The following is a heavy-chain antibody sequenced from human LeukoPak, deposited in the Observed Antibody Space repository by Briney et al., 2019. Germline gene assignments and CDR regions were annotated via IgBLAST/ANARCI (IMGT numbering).Heavy chain of an antibody. CDR2: INPNSGGT. V-gene: IGHV1-2*04. D-gene: IGHD3-10*01. Sequence: VASVNVSCKASGYTFTGYYMHWVRQAPGQGLEWMGWINPNSGGTNYAQKFQGWVTMTRDTSISTAYMELSRLRSDDTAVYYCARERRPLGVRGVIRWFDPWGQGTLVTVSS. J-gene: IGHJ5*02. CDR3: ARERRPLGVRGVIRWFDP. CDR1: GYTFTGYY.